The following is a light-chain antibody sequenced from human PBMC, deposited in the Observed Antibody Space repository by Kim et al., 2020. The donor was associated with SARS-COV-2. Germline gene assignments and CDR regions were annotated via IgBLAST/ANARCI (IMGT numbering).Light chain of an antibody. V-gene: IGLV1-44*01. Sequence: QRVTLCCSGSSSNIGRNTVNWYQEHPGTAPKLLIYSNNQRPSGVPDRFSGHKSGTSASLAISGLQSEDEADYYCAAWDDSLNGPVVFGGGTQLTVL. CDR3: AAWDDSLNGPVV. CDR2: SNN. CDR1: SSNIGRNT. J-gene: IGLJ2*01.